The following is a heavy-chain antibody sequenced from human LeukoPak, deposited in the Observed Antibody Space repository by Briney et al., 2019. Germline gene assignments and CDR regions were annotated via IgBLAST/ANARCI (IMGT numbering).Heavy chain of an antibody. D-gene: IGHD6-19*01. Sequence: GGYLRLSCAASGFTFSSYGMHWVRQAPGKGLEWVAIIWYDGSNKYYADSVKGRFTISRDNSKNTLYLQMNSLRAEDTAVYYCARDRGSGWYNFFDDWGQGTLVTVSS. CDR2: IWYDGSNK. V-gene: IGHV3-33*01. J-gene: IGHJ4*02. CDR3: ARDRGSGWYNFFDD. CDR1: GFTFSSYG.